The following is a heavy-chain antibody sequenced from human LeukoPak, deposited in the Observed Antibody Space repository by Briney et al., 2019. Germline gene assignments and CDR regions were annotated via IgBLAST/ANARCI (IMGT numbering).Heavy chain of an antibody. V-gene: IGHV4-34*01. CDR3: ARGLRYYYDSSGYFRKYFDY. CDR2: INHSGST. D-gene: IGHD3-22*01. J-gene: IGHJ4*02. CDR1: GVSFSGHY. Sequence: KTSETLSLTCAVYGVSFSGHYCSWIRQPPGKGLEWIGEINHSGSTNYNPSLKSRVTISVDTSKNQFSLNLSSVTAADTAVYYCARGLRYYYDSSGYFRKYFDYWGQGTLVTVSS.